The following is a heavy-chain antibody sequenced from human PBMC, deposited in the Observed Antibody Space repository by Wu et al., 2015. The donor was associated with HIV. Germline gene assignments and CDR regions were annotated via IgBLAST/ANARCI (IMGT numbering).Heavy chain of an antibody. V-gene: IGHV1-2*02. CDR1: GYTFTSYD. Sequence: QVQLVQSGAEVKKPGASVKVSCKASGYTFTSYDINWVRQAPGQGLEWMGWINPNSGGTNYAQKFQGRVTMTRDTSISTAYMELSRLRSDDTAVYYCATDSGWSPGSLMGYWGQGTLVTVSS. CDR3: ATDSGWSPGSLMGY. J-gene: IGHJ4*02. CDR2: INPNSGGT. D-gene: IGHD6-19*01.